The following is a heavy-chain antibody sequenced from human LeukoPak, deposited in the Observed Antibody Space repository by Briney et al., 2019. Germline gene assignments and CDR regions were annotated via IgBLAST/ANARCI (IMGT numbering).Heavy chain of an antibody. J-gene: IGHJ6*04. CDR2: ISSSGSNI. D-gene: IGHD3-10*02. CDR3: AEHGITMIGGV. V-gene: IGHV3-48*04. CDR1: GFTFSNYN. Sequence: GGSLRLSCAASGFTFSNYNMNWVRQAPGKGLEWVSYISSSGSNIYYADSVKGRFTISRDNAKNSLYLQMNSLRAEDTAVYYCAEHGITMIGGVWGKGTTVTISS.